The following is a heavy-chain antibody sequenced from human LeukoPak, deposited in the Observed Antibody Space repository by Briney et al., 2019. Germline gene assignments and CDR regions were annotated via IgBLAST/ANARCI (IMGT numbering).Heavy chain of an antibody. Sequence: SETLSLTCTVSGGSISSHYWSWIRQPPGKGLEWIGYIYYSGSTNYNPSLKSRVTMSVDTSKNQFSLKLSSVTAADTAVYYCAREREDIKLMLYAYYFDYWGQGTLVTVSS. D-gene: IGHD2-8*01. CDR1: GGSISSHY. J-gene: IGHJ4*02. CDR3: AREREDIKLMLYAYYFDY. V-gene: IGHV4-59*11. CDR2: IYYSGST.